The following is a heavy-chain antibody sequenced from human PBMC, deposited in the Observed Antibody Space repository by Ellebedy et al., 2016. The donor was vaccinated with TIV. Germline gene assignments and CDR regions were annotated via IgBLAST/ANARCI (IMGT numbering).Heavy chain of an antibody. J-gene: IGHJ5*02. CDR3: ARDALGYCSGGSCTNSWFDP. CDR1: GYTFTQYA. CDR2: INVADGKT. D-gene: IGHD2-15*01. Sequence: AASVKVSCKASGYTFTQYAIHWLRQARGQGLEWLGWINVADGKTKFLQKVQDRVTLTRDTSANTAYMHLSGLTSEDSGNYYWARDALGYCSGGSCTNSWFDPWGQGTLVTVSS. V-gene: IGHV1-3*01.